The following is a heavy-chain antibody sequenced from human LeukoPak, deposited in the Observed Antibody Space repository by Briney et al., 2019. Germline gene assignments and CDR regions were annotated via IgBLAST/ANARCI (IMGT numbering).Heavy chain of an antibody. V-gene: IGHV3-11*01. D-gene: IGHD3-3*01. CDR3: ARVGREYDFWSGYRAANWFDP. Sequence: GGSLRLSCAASGFTFGDYYMSWIRQAPGKGLEWVSYISSSGSTIYYADSVKGRFTISRDNAKNSLYLQMNSLRAEDTAVYYCARVGREYDFWSGYRAANWFDPWGQGTLVTVSS. J-gene: IGHJ5*02. CDR1: GFTFGDYY. CDR2: ISSSGSTI.